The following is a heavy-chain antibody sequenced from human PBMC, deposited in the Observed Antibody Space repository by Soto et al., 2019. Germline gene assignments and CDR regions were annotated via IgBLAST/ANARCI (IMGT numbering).Heavy chain of an antibody. CDR1: VFTFIIYS. CDR3: ESALAADI. Sequence: GLSXRLACAACVFTFIIYSINWVRQAPGKGLELVSSISSSSSYIYYADSVNGRFTISRDNAKNSLYLQMNSLRAEDTAVYYSESALAADIWGQGTIVTV. V-gene: IGHV3-21*01. J-gene: IGHJ3*02. D-gene: IGHD3-3*02. CDR2: ISSSSSYI.